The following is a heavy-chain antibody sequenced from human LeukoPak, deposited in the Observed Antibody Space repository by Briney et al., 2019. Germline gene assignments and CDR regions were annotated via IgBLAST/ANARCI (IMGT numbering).Heavy chain of an antibody. V-gene: IGHV4-59*01. CDR3: ARDRGITMVRGDGLGMDV. J-gene: IGHJ6*04. CDR1: GGSISSYY. CDR2: IYYSGST. Sequence: SETLSLTCTVSGGSISSYYWSWIRQPPGKGLEWIGYIYYSGSTNYNPSLKSRVTISVDTSKNQFSLKLSSVTAADTAVYYCARDRGITMVRGDGLGMDVWGKGTTVTVSS. D-gene: IGHD3-10*01.